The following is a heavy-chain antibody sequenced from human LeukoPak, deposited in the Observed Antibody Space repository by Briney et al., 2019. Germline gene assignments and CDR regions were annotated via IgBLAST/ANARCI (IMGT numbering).Heavy chain of an antibody. D-gene: IGHD2-15*01. CDR2: IKHSAST. Sequence: PSETLSLTCTVSGGSISSYYWSWIRQPPGKGLEWIGEIKHSASTNYNPSLKRRVPISVDTSKNQFSLKLSSVTAADTAVYYCERGFGGNLGYWGQGTLVTVYS. CDR3: ERGFGGNLGY. J-gene: IGHJ4*02. V-gene: IGHV4-34*01. CDR1: GGSISSYY.